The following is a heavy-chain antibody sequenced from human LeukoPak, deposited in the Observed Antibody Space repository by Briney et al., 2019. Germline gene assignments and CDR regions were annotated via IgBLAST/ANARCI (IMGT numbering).Heavy chain of an antibody. V-gene: IGHV3-30*02. CDR1: GFTFSTYG. CDR2: IRYDESRT. J-gene: IGHJ2*01. CDR3: ARMDYYDSSGYPHWYFDL. D-gene: IGHD3-22*01. Sequence: GGSLRLSCAASGFTFSTYGMHWVRQAPGEGLEWVTFIRYDESRTFYADSVKGRFTISRDNAKNTLYLQMNSLRAEDTAVYYCARMDYYDSSGYPHWYFDLWGRGTLVTVSS.